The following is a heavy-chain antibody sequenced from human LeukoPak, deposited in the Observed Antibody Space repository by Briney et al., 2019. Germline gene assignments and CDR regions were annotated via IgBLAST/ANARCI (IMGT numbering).Heavy chain of an antibody. CDR3: AGHERISAATRHYFDS. D-gene: IGHD6-13*01. V-gene: IGHV4-39*01. Sequence: PSETVSLTCTVSGASITSTTYYWAWIRQPPGKGLEWIGSFLYSGTTYYNPSLRSRLAIYVDTSKNQFSLKLSSVTAADTAVFYCAGHERISAATRHYFDSWGQGTLVTVP. CDR1: GASITSTTYY. J-gene: IGHJ4*02. CDR2: FLYSGTT.